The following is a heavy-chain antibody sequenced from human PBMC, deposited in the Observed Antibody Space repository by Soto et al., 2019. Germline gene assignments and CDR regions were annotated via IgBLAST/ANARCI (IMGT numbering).Heavy chain of an antibody. Sequence: GESLKISCKGSGYSFTSYWIGWVRQMPGKGLEWMGIFYPGDSDTRYSPSFQGQVTISADKSISTAYLQWSNLKASDTAMYYCARHLVYQLPYPHYHLAFCGQGSSVPVSS. CDR2: FYPGDSDT. CDR3: ARHLVYQLPYPHYHLAF. V-gene: IGHV5-51*01. J-gene: IGHJ6*02. CDR1: GYSFTSYW. D-gene: IGHD2-2*01.